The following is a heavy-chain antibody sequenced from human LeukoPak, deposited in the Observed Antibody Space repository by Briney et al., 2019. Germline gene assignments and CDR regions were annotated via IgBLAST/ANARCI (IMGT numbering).Heavy chain of an antibody. Sequence: ASVKVSCKASGYTFTGYYMHWVRQAPGQGLEWMGWINPNSGGTNYAQKFQGRVTMTRDTSISTAYMELSRLRSDDTAVYYCARGRGYYGGNSGPSLPGGYWGQGTLVTVSS. V-gene: IGHV1-2*02. CDR2: INPNSGGT. J-gene: IGHJ4*02. D-gene: IGHD4-23*01. CDR3: ARGRGYYGGNSGPSLPGGY. CDR1: GYTFTGYY.